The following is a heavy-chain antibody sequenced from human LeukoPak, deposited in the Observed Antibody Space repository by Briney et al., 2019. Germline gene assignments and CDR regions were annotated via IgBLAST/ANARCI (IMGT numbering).Heavy chain of an antibody. CDR3: ARDLWFGEPIDY. V-gene: IGHV3-66*01. J-gene: IGHJ4*02. Sequence: GGSLRLSCAASGFTFSSYAMSWVRQAPGKGLEWVSVIYSGGSTYYADSVKGRFTISRDNSKNTLYLQMNSLRAEDAAVYYCARDLWFGEPIDYWGQGTQVTVSS. D-gene: IGHD3-10*01. CDR2: IYSGGST. CDR1: GFTFSSYA.